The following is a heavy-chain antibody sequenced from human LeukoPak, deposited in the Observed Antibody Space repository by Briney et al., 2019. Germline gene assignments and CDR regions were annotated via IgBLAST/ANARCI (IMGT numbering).Heavy chain of an antibody. D-gene: IGHD3-22*01. CDR2: INPNSGGT. CDR1: GYTFTGYY. V-gene: IGHV1-2*02. J-gene: IGHJ3*02. Sequence: ASVKVSCKASGYTFTGYYMHLVRQAPGQGLEWMGWINPNSGGTNYAQKFQGRVTMTRDTSISTAYMELSRLRSDDTAVYYCARDNSITMIVGAFDIWGQGTMVTVSS. CDR3: ARDNSITMIVGAFDI.